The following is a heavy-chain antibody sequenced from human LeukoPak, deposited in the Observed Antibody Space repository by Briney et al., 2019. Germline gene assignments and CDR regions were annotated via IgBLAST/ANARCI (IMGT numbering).Heavy chain of an antibody. V-gene: IGHV5-10-1*01. D-gene: IGHD3-3*01. Sequence: GESLKISCKGSGYSFTSSWISWVRQMPGKGLEWLGRINPSDSYTNHNPSFQGHVTTSADRSISTAYLQWSSLKASDTAMYYCARHGDNDYGAYWGQGTLVTVSS. CDR3: ARHGDNDYGAY. J-gene: IGHJ4*02. CDR2: INPSDSYT. CDR1: GYSFTSSW.